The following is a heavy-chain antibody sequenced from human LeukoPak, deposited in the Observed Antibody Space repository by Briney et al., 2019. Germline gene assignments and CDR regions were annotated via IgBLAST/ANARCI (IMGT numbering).Heavy chain of an antibody. CDR1: GYTFTGYY. D-gene: IGHD6-19*01. V-gene: IGHV1-2*02. CDR3: ARGVPLYSSGWYWSGY. Sequence: GASVKVSCKASGYTFTGYYMHWVRQAPGQGLEWMGWINPNSGDTNYAQKFQGRVTMTRDTSISTAYMELSRLRSDDTAVYYCARGVPLYSSGWYWSGYWGQGTLVTVSS. J-gene: IGHJ4*02. CDR2: INPNSGDT.